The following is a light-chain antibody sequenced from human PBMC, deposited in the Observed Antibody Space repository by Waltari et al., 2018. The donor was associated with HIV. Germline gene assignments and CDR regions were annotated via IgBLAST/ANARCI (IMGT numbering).Light chain of an antibody. V-gene: IGLV1-44*01. CDR2: SNN. J-gene: IGLJ3*02. Sequence: QSVLTQPPSASGTPGQRVIISCSGNRSNIGSNTVNCYQPFSGAAPTLLIYSNNRRPSAVPDRFSGSKSGSAASLAISGLKSEDEADYHCATWDDALSGPVFGAGTKLTV. CDR3: ATWDDALSGPV. CDR1: RSNIGSNT.